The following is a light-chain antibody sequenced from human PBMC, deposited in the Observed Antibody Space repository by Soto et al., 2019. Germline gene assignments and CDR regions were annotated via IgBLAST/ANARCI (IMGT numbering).Light chain of an antibody. CDR1: QGIGDT. V-gene: IGKV3-15*01. Sequence: EVVMMQSPATLYVSPGQGATLSCSASQGIGDTLAWYQHKPGQTPRLLIYDTYTRATGVTTRFSGSRSGAEFTLTINSLQSEDFAVYYCQPYNNWPLTFGEGTKVDIK. CDR3: QPYNNWPLT. CDR2: DTY. J-gene: IGKJ4*01.